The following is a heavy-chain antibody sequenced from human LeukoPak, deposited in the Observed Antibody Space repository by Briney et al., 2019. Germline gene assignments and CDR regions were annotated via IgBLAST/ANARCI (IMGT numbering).Heavy chain of an antibody. CDR2: ISSSGSTI. CDR1: GFTFSDYY. Sequence: GGSLRLSCAASGFTFSDYYMSWIRQAPGKGLEWASYISSSGSTIYYADSVKGRFTISRDNAKNSLYLQMNSLRSEDTAVYYCARGAGDCSGGSCYSPPVLGLLNPYYYYYMDVWGKGTTVTVSS. CDR3: ARGAGDCSGGSCYSPPVLGLLNPYYYYYMDV. V-gene: IGHV3-11*01. D-gene: IGHD2-15*01. J-gene: IGHJ6*03.